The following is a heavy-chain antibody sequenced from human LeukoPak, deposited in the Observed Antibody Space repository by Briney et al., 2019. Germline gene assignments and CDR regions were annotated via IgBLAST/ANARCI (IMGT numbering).Heavy chain of an antibody. CDR2: ISAYNGNT. D-gene: IGHD4-23*01. J-gene: IGHJ4*02. Sequence: ASVKVSCTASGYTFTSYGISWVRQAPGHGLEWMGWISAYNGNTNYAQRLQSRVTMTTDTSTSTAYMELRSLRSDDTAVYYCARAHAEPTVVTPDYWGQGTLVTVSS. CDR1: GYTFTSYG. CDR3: ARAHAEPTVVTPDY. V-gene: IGHV1-18*01.